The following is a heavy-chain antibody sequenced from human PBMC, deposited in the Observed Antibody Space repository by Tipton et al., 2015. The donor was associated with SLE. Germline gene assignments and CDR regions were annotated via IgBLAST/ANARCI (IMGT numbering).Heavy chain of an antibody. J-gene: IGHJ5*02. CDR3: ARGRCSSTSCYLSGFDP. D-gene: IGHD2-2*01. V-gene: IGHV4-34*01. CDR1: GGSFSGYY. CDR2: INHSGST. Sequence: TLSLTYAVYGGSFSGYYWSWIRQPPGKGLEWIGEINHSGSTNYNPSLKSRVTISVDTSKNQFSLKLSSVTAADTAVHYCARGRCSSTSCYLSGFDPWGQGTLVTVSS.